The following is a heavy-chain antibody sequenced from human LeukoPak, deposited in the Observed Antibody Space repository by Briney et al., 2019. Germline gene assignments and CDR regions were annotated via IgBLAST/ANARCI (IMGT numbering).Heavy chain of an antibody. CDR2: ISAYNGNT. V-gene: IGHV1-18*01. Sequence: ASVKVSCKASGYTFTSYGISWVRQAPGQGLEWMGWISAYNGNTNYAQKLQGRVTMTTDTSTSTAYMELRSLRSDDTAVYYCARATEGEYFDWLLSFDPWGQGTLVTVSS. CDR3: ARATEGEYFDWLLSFDP. CDR1: GYTFTSYG. D-gene: IGHD3-9*01. J-gene: IGHJ5*02.